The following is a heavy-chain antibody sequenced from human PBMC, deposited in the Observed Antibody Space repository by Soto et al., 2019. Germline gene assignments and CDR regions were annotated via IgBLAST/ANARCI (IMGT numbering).Heavy chain of an antibody. D-gene: IGHD3-16*01. J-gene: IGHJ5*02. CDR1: GGSVSNDNFY. V-gene: IGHV4-61*01. CDR2: VHSSGIT. Sequence: LSLTCTVSGGSVSNDNFYWSWIRQPPGKGLEWIGYVHSSGITNYNPSLKRRVTISVDTSRNQFSLRLSSVTAADTAVYYCVRGLTMGQLPSHFDHWGQGTLVTVSS. CDR3: VRGLTMGQLPSHFDH.